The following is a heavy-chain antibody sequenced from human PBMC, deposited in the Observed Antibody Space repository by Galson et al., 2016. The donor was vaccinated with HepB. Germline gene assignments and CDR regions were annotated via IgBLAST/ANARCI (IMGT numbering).Heavy chain of an antibody. Sequence: SVKVSCKASGYAFGSYDINWVRQAPGQGLEWMGWMDPNNGNIGYAQKFQGRVTMTRDTSITTAYMELSSLTSDDTAVYYCARNPSHTGWFDPLGQGTLVTVSS. J-gene: IGHJ5*02. V-gene: IGHV1-8*01. CDR2: MDPNNGNI. CDR1: GYAFGSYD. D-gene: IGHD1-14*01. CDR3: ARNPSHTGWFDP.